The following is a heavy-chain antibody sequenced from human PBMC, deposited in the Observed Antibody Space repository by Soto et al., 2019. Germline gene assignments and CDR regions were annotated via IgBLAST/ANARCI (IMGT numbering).Heavy chain of an antibody. J-gene: IGHJ4*02. CDR3: AKDQNSWGGYYYVPDY. CDR1: GFTFSSYG. CDR2: ISYDGSNK. V-gene: IGHV3-30*18. D-gene: IGHD3-22*01. Sequence: VQLVESGGGVVQPGRSLRLSCAASGFTFSSYGMHWVRQAPGKGLEWVAVISYDGSNKYYADSVKGRFTISRDNSKNTLYLQMNSLRAEDTAVYYCAKDQNSWGGYYYVPDYWGQGTLVTVSS.